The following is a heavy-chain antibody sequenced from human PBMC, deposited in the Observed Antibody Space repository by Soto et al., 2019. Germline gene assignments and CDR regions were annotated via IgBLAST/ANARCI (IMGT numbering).Heavy chain of an antibody. CDR3: AKAYGIQRLFYFDY. CDR2: ISYDGSNK. V-gene: IGHV3-30*18. CDR1: GFTFSSYG. D-gene: IGHD5-18*01. J-gene: IGHJ4*02. Sequence: QPGGSLRLSCAASGFTFSSYGMHWVRQAPGKGLEWVAVISYDGSNKYYADSVKGRFTISRDNSKNTLYLQMNSLRAEDTAVYYCAKAYGIQRLFYFDYWGQGTLVTVSS.